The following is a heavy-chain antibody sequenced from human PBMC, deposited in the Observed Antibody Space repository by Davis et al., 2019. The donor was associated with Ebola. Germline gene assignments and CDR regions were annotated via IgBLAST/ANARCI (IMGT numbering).Heavy chain of an antibody. CDR3: ARTSTVVTTFDP. V-gene: IGHV1-69*13. CDR1: GGTFSSYA. D-gene: IGHD4-23*01. Sequence: SVKVSCKASGGTFSSYAISWVRQAPGQGLEWMGGIIPIFGTANYAQKFQGRVTITADESTSTAYMELSSLRSEDTAVYYCARTSTVVTTFDPWGQGTLVTVSS. CDR2: IIPIFGTA. J-gene: IGHJ5*02.